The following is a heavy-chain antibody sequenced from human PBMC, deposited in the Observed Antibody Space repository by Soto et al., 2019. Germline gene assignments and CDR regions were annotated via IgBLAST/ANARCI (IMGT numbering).Heavy chain of an antibody. V-gene: IGHV3-74*01. J-gene: IGHJ4*02. CDR2: INSDGSIT. CDR1: GFTFSSNW. D-gene: IGHD6-13*01. CDR3: ARGSSSWYVSFGY. Sequence: GGSLRLSCAASGFTFSSNWMHWVRQAPGKGLVWVSRINSDGSITSYADSVKGQFTISRDNAKNTLYLQMNSLRAEDTAVYYCARGSSSWYVSFGYWGQGILVTVSS.